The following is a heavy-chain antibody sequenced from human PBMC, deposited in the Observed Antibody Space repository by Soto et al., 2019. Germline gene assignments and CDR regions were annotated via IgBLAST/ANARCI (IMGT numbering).Heavy chain of an antibody. J-gene: IGHJ6*02. CDR3: ARDNRVEMATITVYYGMDV. Sequence: SVKVSCKASGGTFSSYAISWVRQAPGQGLEWMGGIIPIFGTANYAQKFQGRVTITADESTSTAYMELSSLRSEDTAVYYCARDNRVEMATITVYYGMDVWGQGTTVTVS. CDR1: GGTFSSYA. CDR2: IIPIFGTA. V-gene: IGHV1-69*13. D-gene: IGHD5-12*01.